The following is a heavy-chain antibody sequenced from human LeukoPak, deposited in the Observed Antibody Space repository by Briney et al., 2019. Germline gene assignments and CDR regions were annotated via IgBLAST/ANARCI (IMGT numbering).Heavy chain of an antibody. CDR3: ARDQSTIFGVASWYFDY. CDR1: GYTFTSYD. D-gene: IGHD3-3*01. CDR2: MNPNSGGT. J-gene: IGHJ4*02. V-gene: IGHV1-2*02. Sequence: ASVKVSCKASGYTFTSYDINWVRQATGQGLEWMGWMNPNSGGTNYAQKFQGRVTMTRDTSISTAYMELSRLRSDDTAVYYCARDQSTIFGVASWYFDYWGQGTLVTVSS.